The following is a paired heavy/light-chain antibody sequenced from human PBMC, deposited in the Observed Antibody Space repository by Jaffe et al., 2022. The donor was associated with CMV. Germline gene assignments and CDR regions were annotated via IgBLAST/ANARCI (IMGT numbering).Light chain of an antibody. CDR1: QSISSW. Sequence: DIQMTQSPSTLSASVGDRVTITCRASQSISSWLAWYQQKPGKAPNLLIYKASSLESGVPSRFSGSGSGTEFTLTISSLQPDDFATYYCQQYNSFPYTFGQGTKLEIK. CDR3: QQYNSFPYT. CDR2: KAS. V-gene: IGKV1-5*03. J-gene: IGKJ2*01.
Heavy chain of an antibody. CDR2: IRSKAFGGTT. D-gene: IGHD5-18*01. Sequence: EVQLVESGGGLVKPGRSLRLSCTASGFSFGDDAMSWFRQAPGKGLEWVGFIRSKAFGGTTEYAASVKGRFTISRDDSKSIAYLQMNSLKTEDTAVYYCTRDRGYSYGTYDAFDIWGQGTMVTVSS. V-gene: IGHV3-49*05. J-gene: IGHJ3*02. CDR3: TRDRGYSYGTYDAFDI. CDR1: GFSFGDDA.